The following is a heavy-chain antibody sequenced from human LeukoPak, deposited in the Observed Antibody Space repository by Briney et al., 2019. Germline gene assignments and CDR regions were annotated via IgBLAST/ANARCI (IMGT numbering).Heavy chain of an antibody. CDR2: IYYSGST. Sequence: SETLSLTCTVSGGSISSSSYYWGWIRQPPGKGLEWIGSIYYSGSTYYNPSLKSRVTISVDTSKNQFSLKLSSVTAADTTVYYCARQIEGLRYFDWLYNGFDPWGQGTLVTVSS. CDR1: GGSISSSSYY. D-gene: IGHD3-9*01. CDR3: ARQIEGLRYFDWLYNGFDP. J-gene: IGHJ5*02. V-gene: IGHV4-39*01.